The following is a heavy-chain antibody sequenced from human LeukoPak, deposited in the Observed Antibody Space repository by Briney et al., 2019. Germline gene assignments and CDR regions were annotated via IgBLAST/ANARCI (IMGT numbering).Heavy chain of an antibody. J-gene: IGHJ4*02. CDR1: GGSFSGYY. V-gene: IGHV4-34*01. D-gene: IGHD6-13*01. CDR2: INHSGST. CDR3: ARTALRGYSSSWLKFDY. Sequence: SETLSLTCAVYGGSFSGYYWSWIRQPPGKGLEWIGEINHSGSTNYNPSLKSRVTISVDTSENQFSLKLSSVTAADTAVYYCARTALRGYSSSWLKFDYWGQGTLVTVSS.